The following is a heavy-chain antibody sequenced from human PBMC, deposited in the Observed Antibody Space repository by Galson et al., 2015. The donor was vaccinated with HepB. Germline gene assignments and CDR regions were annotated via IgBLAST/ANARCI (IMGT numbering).Heavy chain of an antibody. CDR1: GFTVSSSY. J-gene: IGHJ4*02. Sequence: SLRLSCAASGFTVSSSYMNWVRQAPGKGLEWVSVIHSGGDTYYADSVKGRFTITRDNSTNTAYLQMTGLRVEDTAVYYCTRGWVGATRFAYWGQGTLVPVSS. CDR2: IHSGGDT. V-gene: IGHV3-53*01. CDR3: TRGWVGATRFAY. D-gene: IGHD1-26*01.